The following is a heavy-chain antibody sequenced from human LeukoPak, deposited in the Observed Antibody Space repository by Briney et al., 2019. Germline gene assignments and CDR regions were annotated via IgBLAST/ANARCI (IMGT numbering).Heavy chain of an antibody. CDR3: ARGRRDCSGGSCSDLDY. CDR2: IYYSGST. D-gene: IGHD2-15*01. CDR1: GGSISTYY. Sequence: SSETLSLTCTVSGGSISTYYWSWIRQPPGKGLEWIGYIYYSGSTNYNPSLKSRVTISVDTSKNQFSLKLSSVTAADTAVYYCARGRRDCSGGSCSDLDYWGQGTLVTVSS. V-gene: IGHV4-59*12. J-gene: IGHJ4*02.